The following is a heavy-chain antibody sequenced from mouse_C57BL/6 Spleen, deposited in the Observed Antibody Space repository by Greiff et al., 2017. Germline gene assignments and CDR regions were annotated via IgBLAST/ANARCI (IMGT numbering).Heavy chain of an antibody. CDR1: GYTFTDYY. CDR2: INPNNGGT. J-gene: IGHJ4*01. CDR3: ARSYYSNLYYAMDY. Sequence: VQLQQSGPELVKPGASVKISCKASGYTFTDYYMNWVKQSHGKSLEWIGDINPNNGGTSYNQKFKGKATLTVDKSSSTAYMELRSLTSEDSAVYYCARSYYSNLYYAMDYWGQGTSVTVSS. V-gene: IGHV1-26*01. D-gene: IGHD2-5*01.